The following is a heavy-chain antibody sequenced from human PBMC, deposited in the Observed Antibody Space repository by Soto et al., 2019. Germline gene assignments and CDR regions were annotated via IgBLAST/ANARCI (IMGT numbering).Heavy chain of an antibody. D-gene: IGHD3-22*01. CDR1: GYKFTSSW. J-gene: IGHJ5*02. Sequence: PGASLKISCRTSGYKFTSSWIAWVRQMPGKGLELMGIIFPIDSVTRYSPSFQGQVTISADRSTSTVFLQWASLKASDTAVYFCARKDKSGYFNWFDPWGQGTLVTVSS. CDR2: IFPIDSVT. CDR3: ARKDKSGYFNWFDP. V-gene: IGHV5-51*01.